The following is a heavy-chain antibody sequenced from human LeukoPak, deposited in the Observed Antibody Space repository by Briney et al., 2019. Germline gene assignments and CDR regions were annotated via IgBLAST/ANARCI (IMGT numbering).Heavy chain of an antibody. Sequence: SGPTLVNPTQTLTLTCTFSGFSLSTSVVGVGWIRQPPGKALEWLALIYWNDDEHYSPSLKSRLTITKDTSKKQVVLTMTNMDPVDTATYYCAHSPQIGYCSSTSCLKWFDPWGQGTLVTVSS. CDR2: IYWNDDE. V-gene: IGHV2-5*01. CDR3: AHSPQIGYCSSTSCLKWFDP. CDR1: GFSLSTSVVG. D-gene: IGHD2-2*01. J-gene: IGHJ5*02.